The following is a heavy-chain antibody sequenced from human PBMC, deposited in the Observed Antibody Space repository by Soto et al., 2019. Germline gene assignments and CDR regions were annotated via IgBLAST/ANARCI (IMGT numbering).Heavy chain of an antibody. CDR2: IYYSGSST. CDR1: GGSIGSNSYY. J-gene: IGHJ3*01. V-gene: IGHV4-39*01. CDR3: ARWLPTPRCAFDL. D-gene: IGHD6-19*01. Sequence: QLQLQESGPGLAKPSETLSLTCTVSGGSIGSNSYYWGWIRQPPGKGLEWIGCIYYSGSSTYYDPSLKSRVTISVDTSKNQFSLKLTSVTAADTAVYYCARWLPTPRCAFDLWGQGTMVTV.